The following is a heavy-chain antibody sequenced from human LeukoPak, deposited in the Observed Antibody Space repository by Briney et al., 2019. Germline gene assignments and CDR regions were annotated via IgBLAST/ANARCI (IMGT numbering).Heavy chain of an antibody. CDR3: ARVKVDCSSSSCSSLSGYGMDV. J-gene: IGHJ6*02. Sequence: ASVKVSCKASGYTFTGYFVHWVRQAPGQGLEWIVWINPNSGGTNSAQKFQGRVTMTRDTSISTAYMELSRLRPDDTAVYFCARVKVDCSSSSCSSLSGYGMDVWGQGTTVTVSS. D-gene: IGHD2-2*01. CDR1: GYTFTGYF. CDR2: INPNSGGT. V-gene: IGHV1-2*02.